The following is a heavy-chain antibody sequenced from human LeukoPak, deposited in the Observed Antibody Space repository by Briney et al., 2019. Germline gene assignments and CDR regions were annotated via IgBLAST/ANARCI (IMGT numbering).Heavy chain of an antibody. V-gene: IGHV4-39*07. CDR2: IYHSGST. CDR1: GGSISTSSYY. CDR3: ARDVVADILTGVDY. D-gene: IGHD3-9*01. J-gene: IGHJ4*02. Sequence: SETLSLTCTVSGGSISTSSYYWGWIRQPPGKGLEWIGSIYHSGSTYYNPSLKSRVTISVDTSKNQFSLKLSSVTAADTAVYYCARDVVADILTGVDYWGQGTLVTVSS.